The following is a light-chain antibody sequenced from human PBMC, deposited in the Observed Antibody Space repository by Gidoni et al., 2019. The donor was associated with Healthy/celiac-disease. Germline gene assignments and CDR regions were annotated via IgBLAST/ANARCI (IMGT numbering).Light chain of an antibody. Sequence: SASVGDSVTITCRASQSISSWLAWYQQKPGKAPKLLIYKASSLESGVPSRFSGSGSGTEFTLTISSLQPDDFATYYCQQYNSDSPWTFGQGTKVEIK. J-gene: IGKJ1*01. V-gene: IGKV1-5*03. CDR1: QSISSW. CDR2: KAS. CDR3: QQYNSDSPWT.